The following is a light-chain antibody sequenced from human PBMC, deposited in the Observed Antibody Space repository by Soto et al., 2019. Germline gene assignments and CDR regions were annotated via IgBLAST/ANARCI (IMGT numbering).Light chain of an antibody. J-gene: IGLJ2*01. V-gene: IGLV2-23*01. CDR2: EAT. Sequence: QSALTQPASVSGSPGQSITISCTGTSSDVGSYNLVSWYQQHPGKAPKLMIYEATKRPSGVSDRFSGSKSGNTASLTISGLLAEDEADYYCCSYAGSGIVVFGGGTKVTVL. CDR3: CSYAGSGIVV. CDR1: SSDVGSYNL.